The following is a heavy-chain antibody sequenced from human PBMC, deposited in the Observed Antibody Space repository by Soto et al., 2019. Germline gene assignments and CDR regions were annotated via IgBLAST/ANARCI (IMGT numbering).Heavy chain of an antibody. CDR1: GFPFWCFG. CDR2: ISCDGIDK. CDR3: SKDLREIATIRPYY. V-gene: IGHV3-30*18. J-gene: IGHJ4*02. D-gene: IGHD1-1*01. Sequence: QVRLWGSGGGGVRLGRPRSFSCGVWGFPFWCFGRHWARQAAGKELEWVAVISCDGIDKNYGDSVKGRFTISRENSKNMVYLQMNSLRIEDTAVYHCSKDLREIATIRPYYWGQGVLVAVSS.